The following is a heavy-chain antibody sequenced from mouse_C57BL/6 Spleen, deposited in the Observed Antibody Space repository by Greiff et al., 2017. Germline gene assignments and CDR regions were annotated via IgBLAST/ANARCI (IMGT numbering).Heavy chain of an antibody. CDR3: ARGGYYYYAMDY. CDR2: ISSGSSTI. V-gene: IGHV5-17*01. J-gene: IGHJ4*01. Sequence: VKLVESGGGLVKPGGSLKLSCAASGFTFSDYGMHWVRQAPEKGLEWVAYISSGSSTIYYADTVKGRFTISRDNAKNTLFLQMTSLRSEDTAMYYCARGGYYYYAMDYWGQGTSVTVSS. D-gene: IGHD2-14*01. CDR1: GFTFSDYG.